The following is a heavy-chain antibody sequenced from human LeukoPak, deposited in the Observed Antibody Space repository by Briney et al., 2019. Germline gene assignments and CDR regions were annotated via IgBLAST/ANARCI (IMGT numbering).Heavy chain of an antibody. CDR1: GGSISSYY. CDR3: AGTMIVEGKYYFDY. Sequence: SETLSLTCTVSGGSISSYYWSWIRQPAGKGPEWIGRIYTSGSTNYNPSLKSRVTMSVDTSKNQFSLKLSSVTAAVTAVYYCAGTMIVEGKYYFDYWGQGTLVTVSS. CDR2: IYTSGST. J-gene: IGHJ4*02. V-gene: IGHV4-4*07. D-gene: IGHD3-22*01.